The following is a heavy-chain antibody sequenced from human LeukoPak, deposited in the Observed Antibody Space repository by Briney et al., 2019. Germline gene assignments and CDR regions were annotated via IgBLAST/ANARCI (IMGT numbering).Heavy chain of an antibody. CDR1: GYSFTSYW. CDR3: ARIPLGLRVIGYPDY. CDR2: IYPGDSDT. Sequence: GESLKISCNGSGYSFTSYWIGWVRQMPGKGLEWMGIIYPGDSDTRYSPSFQGQVTISADKSISTAYLQWRTLKASDTAMYYCARIPLGLRVIGYPDYWGQGTLVTFSS. J-gene: IGHJ4*02. V-gene: IGHV5-51*01. D-gene: IGHD5-12*01.